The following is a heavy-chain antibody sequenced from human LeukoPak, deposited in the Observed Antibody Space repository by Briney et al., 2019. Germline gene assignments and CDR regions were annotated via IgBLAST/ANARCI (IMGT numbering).Heavy chain of an antibody. CDR3: ARERGDFDY. J-gene: IGHJ4*02. CDR1: GYTFTSYG. D-gene: IGHD3-10*01. Sequence: ASVKVSCKASGYTFTSYGISWVRQAPGQGLEWMGIINPSGGSTSYAQKFQGRVTMTRDTSTSTVYMELSSLRAEDTAVYYCARERGDFDYWGQGTLVTVSS. V-gene: IGHV1-46*01. CDR2: INPSGGST.